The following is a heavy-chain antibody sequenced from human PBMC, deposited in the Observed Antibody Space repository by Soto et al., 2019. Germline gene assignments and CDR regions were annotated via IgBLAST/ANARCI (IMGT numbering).Heavy chain of an antibody. J-gene: IGHJ6*02. CDR1: GFTFNYYP. Sequence: QMQLVESGGGVVQPGESLRLSCAASGFTFNYYPMHWVRQTPGKGLEWVAVISFDGSNKYYADSVKGRFTISRDNSKNMLNLQMNSLRAEDAAVYYCARLPGALVAVLYIYPLDGREAMSDVDVWGQGTTVSVSS. CDR2: ISFDGSNK. V-gene: IGHV3-30-3*01. D-gene: IGHD6-19*01. CDR3: ARLPGALVAVLYIYPLDGREAMSDVDV.